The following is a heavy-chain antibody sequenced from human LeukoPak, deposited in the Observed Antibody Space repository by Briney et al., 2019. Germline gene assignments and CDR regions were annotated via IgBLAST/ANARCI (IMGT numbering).Heavy chain of an antibody. V-gene: IGHV1-18*01. J-gene: IGHJ6*03. CDR3: ARRDGRYYYYMDV. CDR2: ISAYNGNT. Sequence: ASVKVSCKASGYTFTSYGISWVRQAPGQGLEWMGWISAYNGNTNYAQKLQGRVTITRNTSISTAYMELSSLRSEDTAVYYCARRDGRYYYYMDVWGKGTTVTVSS. CDR1: GYTFTSYG.